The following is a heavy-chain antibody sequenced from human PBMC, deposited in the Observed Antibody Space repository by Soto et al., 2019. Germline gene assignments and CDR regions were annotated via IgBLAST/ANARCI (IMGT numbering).Heavy chain of an antibody. Sequence: PSDALSLTCSFSVASSRDGVCSGSWIRQSAGKGLEWIGYISHLENTYLHPYLQSRLTMSIDRTRNQFSLKLSSVTAADMAVYSCPRGGGYDSFDYWGQAVLVT. D-gene: IGHD5-12*01. CDR3: PRGGGYDSFDY. V-gene: IGHV4-30-2*06. CDR2: ISHLENT. CDR1: VASSRDGVCS. J-gene: IGHJ4*02.